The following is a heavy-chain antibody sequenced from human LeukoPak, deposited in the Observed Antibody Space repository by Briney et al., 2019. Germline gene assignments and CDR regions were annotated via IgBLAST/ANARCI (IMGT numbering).Heavy chain of an antibody. CDR3: ARDVTDRYYGMDV. D-gene: IGHD1-20*01. CDR1: GGSISSGDYY. Sequence: SETLSLTCTVSGGSISSGDYYWSWIRQPPGKGLEWIGYIYYSGSTYCNPSLKSRVTISVDTSKNQFSLKLSSVTAADTAVYYCARDVTDRYYGMDVWGQGTTVTVSS. V-gene: IGHV4-30-4*01. J-gene: IGHJ6*02. CDR2: IYYSGST.